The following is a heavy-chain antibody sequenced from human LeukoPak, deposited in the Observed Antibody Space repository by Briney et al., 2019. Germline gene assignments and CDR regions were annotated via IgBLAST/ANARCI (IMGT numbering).Heavy chain of an antibody. J-gene: IGHJ5*02. CDR3: ARFCNELVIAFDP. CDR2: INPNSGGT. V-gene: IGHV1-2*02. CDR1: GYTFTGYY. D-gene: IGHD2-15*01. Sequence: GASVKVSCKASGYTFTGYYMHWVRQAPGQGLEWMGWINPNSGGTNYAQKFQGRVTMTRDTSISTAYMELSRLRSDDTAVYYCARFCNELVIAFDPWGQGTLVTVSS.